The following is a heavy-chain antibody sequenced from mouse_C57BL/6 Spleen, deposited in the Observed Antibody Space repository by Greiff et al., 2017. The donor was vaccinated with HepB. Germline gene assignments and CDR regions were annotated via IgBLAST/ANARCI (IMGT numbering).Heavy chain of an antibody. V-gene: IGHV5-4*01. Sequence: EVKLEESGGGLVKPGGSLKLSCAASGFTFSSYAMSWVRQTPEKRLEWVATISDGGSYTYYPDNVKGRFTISRDNAKNNLYLQMSHLKSEDTAMYYCARDQGRTVPQAWFAYWGQGTLVTVSA. D-gene: IGHD1-1*01. CDR2: ISDGGSYT. J-gene: IGHJ3*01. CDR1: GFTFSSYA. CDR3: ARDQGRTVPQAWFAY.